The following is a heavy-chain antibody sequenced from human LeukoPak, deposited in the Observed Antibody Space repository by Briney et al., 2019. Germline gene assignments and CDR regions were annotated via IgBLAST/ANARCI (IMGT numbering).Heavy chain of an antibody. CDR2: ISYDGSNK. CDR3: AKARATTDDYYYYGMDV. D-gene: IGHD1-26*01. V-gene: IGHV3-30*18. Sequence: PGGSLRLSCVASGFTFSTYGMHWVRQAPGKGLEWVAVISYDGSNKYYADSVKGRFTISRDNSKNTLYLQMNSLRAEDTAVYYCAKARATTDDYYYYGMDVWGQGTTVTVSS. CDR1: GFTFSTYG. J-gene: IGHJ6*02.